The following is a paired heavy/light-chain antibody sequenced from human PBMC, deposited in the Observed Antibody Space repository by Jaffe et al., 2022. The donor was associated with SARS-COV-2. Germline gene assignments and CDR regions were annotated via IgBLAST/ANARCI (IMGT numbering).Heavy chain of an antibody. Sequence: QVQLVQSGAEVKKPGASVKVSCKVSGSGYTLSGLSIHWVRQAPGKGLEWVGGRDPEDGETIYAQSLQGRLTMTDDTSTDTAYLDLSSLQSEDTAIYYCAANYFDRSAYFGWGQGTLVIVSS. J-gene: IGHJ4*02. CDR3: AANYFDRSAYFG. D-gene: IGHD3-22*01. V-gene: IGHV1-24*01. CDR1: GSGYTLSGLS. CDR2: RDPEDGET.
Light chain of an antibody. CDR2: WAS. Sequence: DIVMTQSPDSLPVSLGGRATINCKSSQSVLDSSNNKNYLGWYQQKPGQPPKLLIYWASTRQSGVPDRFSGSGSGTDFTLTISGLQAEDVAIYYCQQYYSTPRTFGQGTKLDIK. CDR1: QSVLDSSNNKNY. J-gene: IGKJ2*01. V-gene: IGKV4-1*01. CDR3: QQYYSTPRT.